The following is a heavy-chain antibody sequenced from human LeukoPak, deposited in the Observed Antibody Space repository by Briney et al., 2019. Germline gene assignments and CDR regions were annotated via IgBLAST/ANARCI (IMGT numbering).Heavy chain of an antibody. CDR1: GGSISSGGYY. CDR2: IYYSGST. CDR3: ARGLLYYYGSGSYFWFDP. J-gene: IGHJ5*02. V-gene: IGHV4-31*03. Sequence: PSETLSLTCTVSGGSISSGGYYWSWIRQHPGKGLEWIGYIYYSGSTYYNPSLKSRVTISVDTSKNQFSLKLSSVTAADTAVYYCARGLLYYYGSGSYFWFDPWGQGTLVTVSS. D-gene: IGHD3-10*01.